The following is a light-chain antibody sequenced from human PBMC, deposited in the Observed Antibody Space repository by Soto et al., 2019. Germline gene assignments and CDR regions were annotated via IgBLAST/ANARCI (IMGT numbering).Light chain of an antibody. CDR2: TNN. V-gene: IGLV1-44*01. CDR3: ATRDDSLNGWV. J-gene: IGLJ3*02. Sequence: QSVLTQPPSASGTPGQRVTISCSGGSSNIGSHTVSWYQQLPGTAPKLLMYTNNQRPSGVPDRFSGSKSGTSASLAISGLQSEDVAVYYYATRDDSLNGWVFGGGTKLTVL. CDR1: SSNIGSHT.